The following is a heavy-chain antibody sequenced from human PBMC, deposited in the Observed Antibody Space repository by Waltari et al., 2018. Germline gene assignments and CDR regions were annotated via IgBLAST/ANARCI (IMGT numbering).Heavy chain of an antibody. D-gene: IGHD6-19*01. Sequence: QVQLQQWGAGLLKPSETLSLTCAVYGGSFSGYYWSWIRQPPGKGLEWIGEINHSGSTHYNPSLKSRVTISVDTSKNQFSLKLSSVTAADTAVYYCARFGSGWYYFDCWGQGTLVTVSS. V-gene: IGHV4-34*01. CDR2: INHSGST. J-gene: IGHJ4*02. CDR3: ARFGSGWYYFDC. CDR1: GGSFSGYY.